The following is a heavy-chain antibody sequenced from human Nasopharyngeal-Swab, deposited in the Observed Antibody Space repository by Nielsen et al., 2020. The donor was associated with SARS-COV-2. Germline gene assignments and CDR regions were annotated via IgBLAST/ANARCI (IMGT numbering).Heavy chain of an antibody. D-gene: IGHD3-9*01. CDR2: ISYGGGDE. J-gene: IGHJ4*02. CDR3: SRSYNPGGFGWLLSND. V-gene: IGHV3-30*04. CDR1: GFTFSSYH. Sequence: GGSLRLLCEAYGFTFSSYHMQWVRGAKGKGLEWVLVISYGGGDEHYADSVKGRFTISRDNSKNTLYLQMNSLTVDDTAVYYCSRSYNPGGFGWLLSNDWGQGTLVTVSS.